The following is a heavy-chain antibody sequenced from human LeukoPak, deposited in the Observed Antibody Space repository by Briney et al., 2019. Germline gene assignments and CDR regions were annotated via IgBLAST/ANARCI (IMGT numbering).Heavy chain of an antibody. CDR2: ISPNGVIT. Sequence: GGSLRLSCAASGLTFSIHWMNWVRQAPGKGLEWVSGISPNGVITYYADSVKGWFTISRDNSKGTVYLQMNSLRPEDTAVYYCAKDDAGQQYGNWGGGTLVTVSS. D-gene: IGHD5-24*01. CDR3: AKDDAGQQYGN. CDR1: GLTFSIHW. V-gene: IGHV3-23*01. J-gene: IGHJ4*02.